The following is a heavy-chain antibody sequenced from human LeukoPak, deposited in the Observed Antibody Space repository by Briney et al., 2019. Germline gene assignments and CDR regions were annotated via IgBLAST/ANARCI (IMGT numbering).Heavy chain of an antibody. CDR2: IYHSGST. CDR3: ARRRWRDYYDSSGYSKDYYYYMDV. Sequence: PSETLSLTCTVSGGSISSNTYYWGWIRQPPGKGLEWIGSIYHSGSTYYNPSLKSRVTISVDTSKNQFSLKLSSVTAADTAVYYCARRRWRDYYDSSGYSKDYYYYMDVWGKGTTVTVSS. CDR1: GGSISSNTYY. J-gene: IGHJ6*03. D-gene: IGHD3-22*01. V-gene: IGHV4-39*07.